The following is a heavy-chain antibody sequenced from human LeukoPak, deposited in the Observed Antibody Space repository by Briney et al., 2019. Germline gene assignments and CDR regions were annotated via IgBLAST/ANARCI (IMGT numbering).Heavy chain of an antibody. CDR2: SIPIFGAT. CDR1: GGTFSSHG. J-gene: IGHJ4*02. CDR3: ARRWPHSSGYYLFDY. V-gene: IGHV1-69*05. D-gene: IGHD3-22*01. Sequence: SSVKVSCKASGGTFSSHGFSWVRQPPGQGLEWVGGSIPIFGATNYAQKFQGRVTITTDDSTSTGYMELSSLRSEDTAVYYCARRWPHSSGYYLFDYWGQGTLVTVSS.